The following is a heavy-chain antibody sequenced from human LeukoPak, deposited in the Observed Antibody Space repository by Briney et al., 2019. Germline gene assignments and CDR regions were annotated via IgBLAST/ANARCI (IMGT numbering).Heavy chain of an antibody. CDR2: IVVGSGNT. D-gene: IGHD6-19*01. CDR3: AAGVRAGSFDY. Sequence: SVNVSCKASGFTFTSSAVQWVRQASGQRLEWIGWIVVGSGNTNYAQKFQERVTITRDMSTSTAYMELSSLRSEDTAVYYCAAGVRAGSFDYWGQGTLVTVSS. V-gene: IGHV1-58*01. J-gene: IGHJ4*02. CDR1: GFTFTSSA.